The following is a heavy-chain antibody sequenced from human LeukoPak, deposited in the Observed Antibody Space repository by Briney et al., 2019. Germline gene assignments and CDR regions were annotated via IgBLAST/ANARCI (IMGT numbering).Heavy chain of an antibody. CDR1: GGSFSGYY. CDR3: ARASYYRYYGMDV. V-gene: IGHV4-34*01. J-gene: IGHJ6*02. CDR2: INHSGST. Sequence: SKTLSLTCAVYGGSFSGYYWSWIRQPPGKGLEWIGEINHSGSTNYNPSLKSRVTISVDTSKNQFSLKLSSVTAADTAVYYCARASYYRYYGMDVWGQGTTVTVSS.